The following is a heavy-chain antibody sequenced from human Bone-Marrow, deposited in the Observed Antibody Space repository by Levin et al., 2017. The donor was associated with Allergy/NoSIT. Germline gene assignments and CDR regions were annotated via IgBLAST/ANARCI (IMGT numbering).Heavy chain of an antibody. Sequence: SQTLSLTCTVSGGSISTYYWSWIRQPPGKGLEWIGYVYYSGSTNYNPSLTSRVTMSVDTSKNHFSLKLSSVTAADTALYYCARHAGPIHLWLMDYWGQGTLVTVSS. CDR3: ARHAGPIHLWLMDY. CDR2: VYYSGST. V-gene: IGHV4-59*08. CDR1: GGSISTYY. D-gene: IGHD5-18*01. J-gene: IGHJ4*02.